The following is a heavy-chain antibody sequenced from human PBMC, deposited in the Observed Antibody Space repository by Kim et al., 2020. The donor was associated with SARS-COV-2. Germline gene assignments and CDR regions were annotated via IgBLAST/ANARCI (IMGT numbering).Heavy chain of an antibody. CDR3: ANEYSYGSYFDY. D-gene: IGHD5-18*01. V-gene: IGHV3-30*02. J-gene: IGHJ4*02. Sequence: YPDSVKGRFTISRDNSKNTLYLQMNSLRAEDTSVYYCANEYSYGSYFDYWGQGTLVTVSS.